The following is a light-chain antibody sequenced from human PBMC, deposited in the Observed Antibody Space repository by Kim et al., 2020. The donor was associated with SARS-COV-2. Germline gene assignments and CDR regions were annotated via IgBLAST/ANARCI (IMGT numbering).Light chain of an antibody. CDR2: AAS. CDR1: QDISNY. V-gene: IGKV1-27*01. J-gene: IGKJ1*01. CDR3: QNYNATPWT. Sequence: DIQMTQSPSSLSASVGDRVTITCRASQDISNYLAWYQQNPGKAPRVLIYAASALQSGVPSRFSGSGSGTDFTLTISSLQPEDVGSYYCQNYNATPWTFGHRT.